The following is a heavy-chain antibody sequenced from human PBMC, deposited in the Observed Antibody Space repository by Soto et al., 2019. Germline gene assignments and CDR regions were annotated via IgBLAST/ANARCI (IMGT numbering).Heavy chain of an antibody. V-gene: IGHV3-23*01. CDR2: ISGSGGST. D-gene: IGHD2-2*01. CDR3: AKGVRGYCSSTSCYYYGMDV. Sequence: EVQLLESGGGLVQPGGSLRLSCAASGFTFSSYAMSWVRQAPGKGLEWVSAISGSGGSTYYADSVKGRFTISRDNSKNTLYLQMNSMRAEDTAVYYCAKGVRGYCSSTSCYYYGMDVWGQGTTVTVSS. CDR1: GFTFSSYA. J-gene: IGHJ6*02.